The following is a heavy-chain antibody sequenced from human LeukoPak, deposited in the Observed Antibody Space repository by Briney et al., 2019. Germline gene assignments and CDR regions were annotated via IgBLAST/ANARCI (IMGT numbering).Heavy chain of an antibody. D-gene: IGHD3-9*01. Sequence: ASVKVSCKASGYTFTSYGISWGRQAPGQGLEWMGWISAYNGNTNYAQKLQGRVTMTTDTSTSTAYMELRSLRSDDTAVYYCARGYYDILTGYYPLDYWGQGTLVTVSS. J-gene: IGHJ4*02. CDR2: ISAYNGNT. V-gene: IGHV1-18*01. CDR3: ARGYYDILTGYYPLDY. CDR1: GYTFTSYG.